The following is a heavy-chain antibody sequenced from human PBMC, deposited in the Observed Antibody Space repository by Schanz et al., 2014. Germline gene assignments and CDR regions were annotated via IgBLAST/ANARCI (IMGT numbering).Heavy chain of an antibody. J-gene: IGHJ4*02. CDR3: VRDTDYHFDY. Sequence: QVQLVESGGGLVKPGGSLRLSCAASGLTFSDYYMSWIRQAPGKGLEWVSYISSSSSYTNYADSVKGRFTISRDNAKNSLYLQMNSLRAEDTAVYYCVRDTDYHFDYWGQGTLVTVSS. V-gene: IGHV3-11*06. CDR1: GLTFSDYY. D-gene: IGHD4-17*01. CDR2: ISSSSSYT.